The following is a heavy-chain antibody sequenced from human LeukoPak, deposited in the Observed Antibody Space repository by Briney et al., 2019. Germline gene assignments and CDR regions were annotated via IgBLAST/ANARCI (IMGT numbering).Heavy chain of an antibody. J-gene: IGHJ4*02. D-gene: IGHD3-3*01. CDR3: VRNLDFWGDSEDY. CDR1: GGSISSSSYY. Sequence: TSETLSLTCTVSGGSISSSSYYWGWIRQPPGKGLEWIGSIYYSGSTYYNPSLKSRVTISVDTSKNQFSLKLSSVTAADTAVYYCVRNLDFWGDSEDYWGQGTLVTVSS. V-gene: IGHV4-39*01. CDR2: IYYSGST.